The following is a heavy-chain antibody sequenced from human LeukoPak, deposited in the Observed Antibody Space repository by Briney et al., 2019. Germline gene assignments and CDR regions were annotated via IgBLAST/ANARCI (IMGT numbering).Heavy chain of an antibody. CDR2: IHYSGST. CDR3: ARLGRLVFYFDY. V-gene: IGHV4-39*01. Sequence: PSETLSLTCTVSGGSISSTSYYWDWIRQPPGKGLEWIGSIHYSGSTYYNPSLKSRVTISLDTSRNQFSLKLSSVTAADTAVYYCARLGRLVFYFDYWGQATLVSVSS. J-gene: IGHJ4*02. CDR1: GGSISSTSYY. D-gene: IGHD1-26*01.